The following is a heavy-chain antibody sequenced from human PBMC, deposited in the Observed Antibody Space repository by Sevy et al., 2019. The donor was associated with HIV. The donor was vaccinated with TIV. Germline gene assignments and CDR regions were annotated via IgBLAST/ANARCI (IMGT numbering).Heavy chain of an antibody. V-gene: IGHV4-61*01. J-gene: IGHJ4*02. CDR3: ARDAGSYYFDY. Sequence: SETLSLTCTVSGGSVSSSSYYWSWIRQPPGKGLEWIGYIYYSGSTNYNPSLKSRVTISVDTSKNQFSLKLSSVTAADTAVYYCARDAGSYYFDYWGQGTLVTVSS. D-gene: IGHD6-13*01. CDR2: IYYSGST. CDR1: GGSVSSSSYY.